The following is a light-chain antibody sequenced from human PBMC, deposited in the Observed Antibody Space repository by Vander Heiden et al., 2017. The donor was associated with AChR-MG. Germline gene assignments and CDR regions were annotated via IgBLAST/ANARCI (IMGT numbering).Light chain of an antibody. CDR3: QQGRNWPRT. V-gene: IGKV3-11*01. CDR1: QSVSTY. Sequence: EIVLTQSPATLSLSPGERATLSCRARQSVSTYLAWYQQKPGQAPRLLIFDASNRATGIPARFSGSGSGTVFTLTISSLEADDFAVYCCQQGRNWPRTFGGGTKVE. J-gene: IGKJ4*01. CDR2: DAS.